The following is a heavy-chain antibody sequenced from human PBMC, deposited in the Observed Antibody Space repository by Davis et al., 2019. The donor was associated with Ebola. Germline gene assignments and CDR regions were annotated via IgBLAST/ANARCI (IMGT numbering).Heavy chain of an antibody. CDR1: GFTFSSYG. D-gene: IGHD6-19*01. CDR3: ARAGSSAWTLTDY. CDR2: ISSDGSNK. J-gene: IGHJ4*02. V-gene: IGHV3-30*03. Sequence: PGGSLRLSCAASGFTFSSYGMHWVRQAPGKGLEWVAVISSDGSNKYYADSVKGRFTISRDNSKITLYLQMNSLKPEDTAVYYCARAGSSAWTLTDYWGQGTLVTVSS.